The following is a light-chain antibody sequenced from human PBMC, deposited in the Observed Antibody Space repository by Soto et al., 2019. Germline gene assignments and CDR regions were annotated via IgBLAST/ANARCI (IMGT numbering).Light chain of an antibody. CDR3: QQSFNTPYT. CDR2: GAS. Sequence: DLQMTQSPSSLSASVGDRVTITCRASQSVRSYLNWYQQKPGKAPKVLMYGASTLQSGVPSRFSGIGSGTDFTLTISSLQPEDFATYYCQQSFNTPYTFGQGTKLEIK. J-gene: IGKJ2*01. V-gene: IGKV1-39*01. CDR1: QSVRSY.